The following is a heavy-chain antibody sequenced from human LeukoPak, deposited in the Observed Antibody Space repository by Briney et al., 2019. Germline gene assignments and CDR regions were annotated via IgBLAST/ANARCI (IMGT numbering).Heavy chain of an antibody. D-gene: IGHD3-22*01. V-gene: IGHV3-23*01. CDR3: AGDSSGYYYGTNDY. Sequence: PGGSLRLSCAASGFTFSSYAMSWVRQAPGKGLEWVSAISGSGGSTYYADSVKGRFTISRDNPKNTLYLQMNSLRAEDTAVYYCAGDSSGYYYGTNDYWGQGTLVTVSS. CDR1: GFTFSSYA. J-gene: IGHJ4*02. CDR2: ISGSGGST.